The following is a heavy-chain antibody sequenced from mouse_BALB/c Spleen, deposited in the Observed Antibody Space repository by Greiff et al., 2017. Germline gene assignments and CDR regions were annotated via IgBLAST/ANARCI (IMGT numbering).Heavy chain of an antibody. D-gene: IGHD2-1*01. Sequence: LQESGAELMKPGASVKISCKATGYTFSSYWIEWVKQRPGHGLEWIGEILPGSGSTNYNEKFKGKATFTADTSSNTAYMQLSSLTSEDSAVYYCARSDGNYQYYAMDYWGQGTSVTVSS. CDR2: ILPGSGST. V-gene: IGHV1-9*01. CDR1: GYTFSSYW. CDR3: ARSDGNYQYYAMDY. J-gene: IGHJ4*01.